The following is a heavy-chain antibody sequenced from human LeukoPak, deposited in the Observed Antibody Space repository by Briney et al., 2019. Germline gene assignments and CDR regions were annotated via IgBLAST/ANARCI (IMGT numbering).Heavy chain of an antibody. Sequence: ASVKVSCKASGYTFTGYYMHWVRQAPGQGLEWMGWINPNSGGTNYAQKFQGRVIMTRDTSISTAYMVLSRLRSDDTAVYYCARAVRSWYYSDYWGQGTLVTVSS. CDR2: INPNSGGT. J-gene: IGHJ4*02. CDR1: GYTFTGYY. V-gene: IGHV1-2*02. CDR3: ARAVRSWYYSDY. D-gene: IGHD6-13*01.